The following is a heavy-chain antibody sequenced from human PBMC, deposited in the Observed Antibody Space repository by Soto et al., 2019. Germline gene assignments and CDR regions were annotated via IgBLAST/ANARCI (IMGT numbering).Heavy chain of an antibody. J-gene: IGHJ4*02. CDR3: ARESEDLTSNFDY. Sequence: GSLRLSGAAAGLSLTRYSMNWVRQAPGKGLEWVSSISSTTNYIYYADSMKGRFTVSRDNAKNSVYLEMNSLSAEDKAVYYCARESEDLTSNFDYWGQGTMVTVS. V-gene: IGHV3-21*01. CDR2: ISSTTNYI. CDR1: GLSLTRYS.